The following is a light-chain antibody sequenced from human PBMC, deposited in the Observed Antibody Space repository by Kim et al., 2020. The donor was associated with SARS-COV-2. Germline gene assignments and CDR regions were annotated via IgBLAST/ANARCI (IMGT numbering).Light chain of an antibody. CDR1: GLGDKY. Sequence: SVSPGQTASIHCSGDGLGDKYASWYQQKPGQSPVLVIYQDNKRPSGTPERFSGSNSGNTATLTISGTQAVDEADFFCLAWDSSTVVFGGGTQLTV. CDR2: QDN. J-gene: IGLJ2*01. CDR3: LAWDSSTVV. V-gene: IGLV3-1*01.